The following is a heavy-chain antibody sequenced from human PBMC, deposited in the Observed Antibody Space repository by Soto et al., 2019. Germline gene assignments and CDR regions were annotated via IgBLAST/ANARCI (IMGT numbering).Heavy chain of an antibody. D-gene: IGHD3-22*01. J-gene: IGHJ4*02. Sequence: SVKVSCKASGFTFASSAMQWVRQARGQRLEWIGWIVVGSGNTNYAQKFQERVTITRDMSTSTAYMELSSLRSEDTAVYYCAKRAFPGEYYYDSSGYWDYWGQGTLVTVSS. CDR3: AKRAFPGEYYYDSSGYWDY. CDR2: IVVGSGNT. CDR1: GFTFASSA. V-gene: IGHV1-58*02.